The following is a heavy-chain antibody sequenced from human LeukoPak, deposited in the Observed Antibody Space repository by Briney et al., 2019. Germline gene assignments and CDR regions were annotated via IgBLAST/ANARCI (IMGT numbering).Heavy chain of an antibody. CDR2: SSGSGGST. Sequence: GGSLRLSCAASGFTFSSDAMSGGRQVPGKGLEWGSASSGSGGSTYYADSVKGRFTISRDKSKNTLYLQMNILRAEDTAVYYCAKKLLPVTTWGFDYWGQGTLVTVSS. V-gene: IGHV3-23*01. J-gene: IGHJ4*02. CDR1: GFTFSSDA. CDR3: AKKLLPVTTWGFDY. D-gene: IGHD4-11*01.